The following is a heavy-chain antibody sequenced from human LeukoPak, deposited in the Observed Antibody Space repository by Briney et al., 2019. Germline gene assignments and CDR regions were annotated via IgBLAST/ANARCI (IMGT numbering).Heavy chain of an antibody. CDR1: GYTFTNSD. CDR3: ARGRIAAAGSNNWFDP. CDR2: MNPDSGNT. V-gene: IGHV1-8*01. D-gene: IGHD6-13*01. J-gene: IGHJ5*02. Sequence: ASVKVSCKASGYTFTNSDINWVRQAAGQGLEWMGWMNPDSGNTGYAQKFQGRVTMTRNTSISTAYMELSSLRSEDTAVYYCARGRIAAAGSNNWFDPWGQGTLVTVSS.